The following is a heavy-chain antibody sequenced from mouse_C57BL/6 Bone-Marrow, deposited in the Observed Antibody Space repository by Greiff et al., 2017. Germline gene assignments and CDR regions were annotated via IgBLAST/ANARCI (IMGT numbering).Heavy chain of an antibody. V-gene: IGHV1-15*01. D-gene: IGHD1-1*01. CDR2: IDPETGGT. CDR3: TVLYYYGSSYY. J-gene: IGHJ2*01. Sequence: VQLQQSGAELVRPGASVTLSCKASGYTFTDYEMHWVKQTPVHGLEWIGAIDPETGGTAYNQKFKGKAILTADKSSSTAYMELRSLTSEDSAVYYCTVLYYYGSSYYWGQGTTLTGSS. CDR1: GYTFTDYE.